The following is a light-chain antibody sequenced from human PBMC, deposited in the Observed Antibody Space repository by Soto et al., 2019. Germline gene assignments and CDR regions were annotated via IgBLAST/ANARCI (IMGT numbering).Light chain of an antibody. CDR3: SSFSSSSTFI. Sequence: QSALTQPPSVSGSPGQSVTISCTGTSSDVGGYNRVSWYQQPPGEAPKLMISEVSNRPSGVPDRFSGSKSGNTASLIISGLQAEDEADYYCSSFSSSSTFIFGGGTQLTVL. J-gene: IGLJ2*01. CDR1: SSDVGGYNR. CDR2: EVS. V-gene: IGLV2-18*02.